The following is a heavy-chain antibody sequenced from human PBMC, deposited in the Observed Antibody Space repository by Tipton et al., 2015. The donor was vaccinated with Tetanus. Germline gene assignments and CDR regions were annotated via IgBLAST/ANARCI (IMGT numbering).Heavy chain of an antibody. CDR1: GGSISSYY. Sequence: TLSLTCTVSGGSISSYYWSWIRQPPGKGLEWIGYIYYSGSTNCNPSLKSRVTISVDTSKNQFSLKLSSVTAADTAVYYCARLVGDNWGYDSPDYWGQGTLVTVSS. V-gene: IGHV4-59*01. CDR3: ARLVGDNWGYDSPDY. CDR2: IYYSGST. D-gene: IGHD5-12*01. J-gene: IGHJ4*02.